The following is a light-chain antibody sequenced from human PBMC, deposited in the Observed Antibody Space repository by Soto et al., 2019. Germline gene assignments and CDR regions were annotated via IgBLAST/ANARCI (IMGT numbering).Light chain of an antibody. V-gene: IGLV2-14*01. CDR1: SSDIGAYDY. CDR3: FSFTTTSTQD. J-gene: IGLJ1*01. Sequence: PASLSGSPGQSITISCTGTSSDIGAYDYVSWFQQHPGKAPKLMISEVNNRPSGVSNRFSGSKSGNTAYLTISGLQVEDEAEYFRFSFTTTSTQDFGTGTTVTVL. CDR2: EVN.